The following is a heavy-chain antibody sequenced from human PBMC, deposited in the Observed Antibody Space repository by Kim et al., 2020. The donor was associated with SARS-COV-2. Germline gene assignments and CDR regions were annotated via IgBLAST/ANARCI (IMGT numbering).Heavy chain of an antibody. CDR2: ISYDGSNK. V-gene: IGHV3-30-3*01. Sequence: GGSLRLSCAASGFTFSSYAMHWVRQAPGKGLEWVAVISYDGSNKYYADSVKGRFTISRDNSKNTLYLQMNSLRAEDTAVYYCARETNYVDYWGQGTLVTV. CDR3: ARETNYVDY. D-gene: IGHD4-17*01. J-gene: IGHJ4*02. CDR1: GFTFSSYA.